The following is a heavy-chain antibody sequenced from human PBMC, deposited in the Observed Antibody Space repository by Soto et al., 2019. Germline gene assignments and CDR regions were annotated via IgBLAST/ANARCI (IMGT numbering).Heavy chain of an antibody. CDR3: ARGPDSLTGYYNALDY. CDR2: INHSGST. CDR1: GGSFSGYY. Sequence: PSETLSLTCAVYGGSFSGYYWSWIRQPPGKGLEWIGEINHSGSTNYNPSLKSRVTISVDTSKNQFSLKLSSVTAADTAVYYCARGPDSLTGYYNALDYWGQGTLVTVSS. V-gene: IGHV4-34*01. D-gene: IGHD3-9*01. J-gene: IGHJ4*02.